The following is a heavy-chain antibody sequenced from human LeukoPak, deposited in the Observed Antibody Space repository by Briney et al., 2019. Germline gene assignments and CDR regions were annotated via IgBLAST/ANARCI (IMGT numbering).Heavy chain of an antibody. J-gene: IGHJ6*03. D-gene: IGHD6-13*01. CDR2: ISSSSSYI. Sequence: GGSLRLSCAASGFTFSSYSMNWVRQAPGKGLEWVSSISSSSSYIYYADSVKGRFTISRDNAKNSLYLQMNSLRAEDTAVYYCARLYSSSWLNYYYYYMDVWGKGTTVTISS. CDR3: ARLYSSSWLNYYYYYMDV. CDR1: GFTFSSYS. V-gene: IGHV3-21*01.